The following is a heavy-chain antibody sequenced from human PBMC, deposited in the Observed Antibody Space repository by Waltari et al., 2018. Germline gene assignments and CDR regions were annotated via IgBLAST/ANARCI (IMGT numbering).Heavy chain of an antibody. Sequence: EVQLLESGGGLVQPGGSLRLSCAASGIIFNTFAINWVRLSPGTGLQWVSAISVSDGTYYADSVKGRFTVSRDTSKNTVYLQMNDLRGEDTAIYYCATPFYNWYDPLHSWGQGTLVAVSS. CDR2: ISVSDGT. V-gene: IGHV3-23*01. D-gene: IGHD1-20*01. CDR3: ATPFYNWYDPLHS. J-gene: IGHJ4*02. CDR1: GIIFNTFA.